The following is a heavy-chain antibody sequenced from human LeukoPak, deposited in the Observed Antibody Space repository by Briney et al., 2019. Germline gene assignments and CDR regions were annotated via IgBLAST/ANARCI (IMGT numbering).Heavy chain of an antibody. D-gene: IGHD1-26*01. CDR3: ARGSKMLGYNWFDP. CDR2: INHSGST. CDR1: GGSFSGYY. Sequence: PSETLPLTCDVYGGSFSGYYWNWIRQPPGKGLEWIGEINHSGSTNYIPSLKSRVTISVDTSKNQFSLKLSSLTAADTAVYYCARGSKMLGYNWFDPWGQGTLVTVSS. V-gene: IGHV4-34*01. J-gene: IGHJ5*02.